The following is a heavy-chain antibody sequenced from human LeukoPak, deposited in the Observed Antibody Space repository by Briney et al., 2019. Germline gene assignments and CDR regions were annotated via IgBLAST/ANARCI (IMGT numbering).Heavy chain of an antibody. V-gene: IGHV4-34*01. D-gene: IGHD3-10*01. Sequence: SETLSLTCAVYGGSFSGYYWSWIRQPPGKGLEWVGEINHSGSTNYNPSLKSRVTISVDTSKNQFSLKLSSVTAADTAVYYCARGYGSGSQVNWGQGTLVTVSS. CDR1: GGSFSGYY. J-gene: IGHJ4*02. CDR3: ARGYGSGSQVN. CDR2: INHSGST.